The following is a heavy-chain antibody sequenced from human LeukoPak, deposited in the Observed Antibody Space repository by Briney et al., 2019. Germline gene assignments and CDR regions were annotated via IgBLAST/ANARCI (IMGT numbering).Heavy chain of an antibody. CDR1: GYTFTSYD. CDR2: INPSGGST. CDR3: ARVYYDILTGMPSYYFDY. J-gene: IGHJ4*02. D-gene: IGHD3-9*01. V-gene: IGHV1-46*01. Sequence: ASVKVSCKASGYTFTSYDINWVRQAPGQGLEWMGIINPSGGSTSYAQKFQGRVTMTRDTSTSTVYMELSSLRSEDTAVYYCARVYYDILTGMPSYYFDYWGQGTLVTVSS.